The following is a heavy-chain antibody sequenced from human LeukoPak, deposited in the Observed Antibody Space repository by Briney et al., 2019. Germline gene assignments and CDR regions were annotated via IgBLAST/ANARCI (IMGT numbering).Heavy chain of an antibody. D-gene: IGHD6-19*01. Sequence: GGSLRLSCAASGFTFSSYWMSWVRQAPGKGLEWVANIKQDGSEKYHVDSVKGRFTISRDNAKNSLYLQMNSLRAEDTAVYYCASLIAVAGTPFDYWGQGTLVTVSS. CDR2: IKQDGSEK. CDR1: GFTFSSYW. V-gene: IGHV3-7*01. J-gene: IGHJ4*02. CDR3: ASLIAVAGTPFDY.